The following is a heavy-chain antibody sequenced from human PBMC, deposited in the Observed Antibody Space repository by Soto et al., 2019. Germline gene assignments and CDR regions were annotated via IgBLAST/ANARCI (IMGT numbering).Heavy chain of an antibody. Sequence: EVQLLEAGGGLVQPGESLRLSCTASGFIFSNYAMTWVRQAPGRGLERVAKIGGGGGSTFYADSVKGRFTISRDKSKNTLYLQMSSPRDEDTAVYYCAKAAMYSSPFDSWGQGALVTVST. CDR1: GFIFSNYA. V-gene: IGHV3-23*01. CDR3: AKAAMYSSPFDS. J-gene: IGHJ4*02. D-gene: IGHD2-21*01. CDR2: IGGGGGST.